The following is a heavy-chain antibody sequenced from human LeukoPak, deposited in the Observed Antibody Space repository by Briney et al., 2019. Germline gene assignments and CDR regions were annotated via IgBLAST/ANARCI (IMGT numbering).Heavy chain of an antibody. Sequence: GGSLRLSCAASGFSFSSYETNWVRQAPGKGLEWVSYISNIDSTIHYADSVKGRFTISRDNAKNSLYLQMSSLRAEDTAVYYCARAGYSGSYSFDYWGQGTLVTVSS. CDR1: GFSFSSYE. CDR3: ARAGYSGSYSFDY. J-gene: IGHJ4*02. CDR2: ISNIDSTI. V-gene: IGHV3-48*03. D-gene: IGHD1-26*01.